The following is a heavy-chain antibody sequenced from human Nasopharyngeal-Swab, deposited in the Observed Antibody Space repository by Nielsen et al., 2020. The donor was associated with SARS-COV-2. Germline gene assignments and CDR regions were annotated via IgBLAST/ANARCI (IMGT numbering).Heavy chain of an antibody. D-gene: IGHD3-3*01. CDR3: AKGRVTIFGVVIIDYYYYMDV. V-gene: IGHV3-30*18. CDR2: ISYDGNYK. CDR1: GFTFSSYG. Sequence: GESLKISCAASGFTFSSYGMHLVRQAPGKGLEGVAVISYDGNYKYYADSVQGRFTISRDNSKNTLFLQMNSLRAEDTAVYYCAKGRVTIFGVVIIDYYYYMDVWGKGTTVTVSS. J-gene: IGHJ6*03.